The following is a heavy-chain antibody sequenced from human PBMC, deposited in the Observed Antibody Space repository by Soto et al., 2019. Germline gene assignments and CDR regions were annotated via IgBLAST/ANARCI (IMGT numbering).Heavy chain of an antibody. Sequence: SETLSLTCTVSGGSSSSYYWSWIRQPPGKGLEWIGYIYYSGSTSYNPSLKSRVTISVDTSKNQFSLKLSSVTAADTAVYYCAREVCSGGSCIDYWGQGTLVTVSS. V-gene: IGHV4-59*01. CDR1: GGSSSSYY. D-gene: IGHD2-15*01. CDR3: AREVCSGGSCIDY. CDR2: IYYSGST. J-gene: IGHJ4*02.